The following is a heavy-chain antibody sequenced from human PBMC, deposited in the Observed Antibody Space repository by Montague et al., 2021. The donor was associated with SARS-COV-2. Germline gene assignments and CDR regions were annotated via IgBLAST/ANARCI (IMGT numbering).Heavy chain of an antibody. CDR3: ARGGGGDGQRGNDFDY. Sequence: SETLSLTCTVSGASISGSYWGWVRQPPGKGPEWIGNIYSSGSTHYNPSLKSRVTISVDTSKSQFSLRLTSVTAADTAVYYCARGGGGDGQRGNDFDYWGQGTLVTVSS. D-gene: IGHD2-21*01. CDR1: GASISGSY. CDR2: IYSSGST. V-gene: IGHV4-59*01. J-gene: IGHJ4*02.